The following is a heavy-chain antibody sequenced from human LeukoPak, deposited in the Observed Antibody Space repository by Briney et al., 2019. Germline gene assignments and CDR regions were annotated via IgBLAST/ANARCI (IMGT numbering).Heavy chain of an antibody. D-gene: IGHD6-13*01. Sequence: KTSETLSLTCTVSGGSISGGGYHWSWIRQPPGKGLEWIGEINHSGSTNYNPSLKSRVTISVDTSKNQFSLKLSSVTAADTAVYYCARASIAAAAADYWGQGTLVTVSS. CDR2: INHSGST. CDR3: ARASIAAAAADY. CDR1: GGSISGGGYH. V-gene: IGHV4-34*01. J-gene: IGHJ4*02.